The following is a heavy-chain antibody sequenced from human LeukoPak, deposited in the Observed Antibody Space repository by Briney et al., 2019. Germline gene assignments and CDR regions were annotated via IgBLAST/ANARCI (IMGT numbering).Heavy chain of an antibody. CDR1: GGTFSSYA. Sequence: SVKVSCKASGGTFSSYAISWVRQAPGQGLEWMGGIIPIFGTANYAQKFQGRVTITADESTSTAYMELSSLRSEDTAVYYCARVGYNFPQFDYWGQGTLVTVSS. J-gene: IGHJ4*02. D-gene: IGHD1-20*01. CDR3: ARVGYNFPQFDY. V-gene: IGHV1-69*01. CDR2: IIPIFGTA.